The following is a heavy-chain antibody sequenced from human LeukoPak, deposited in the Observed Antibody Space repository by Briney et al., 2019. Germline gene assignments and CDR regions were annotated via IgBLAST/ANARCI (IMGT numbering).Heavy chain of an antibody. J-gene: IGHJ5*02. D-gene: IGHD4-11*01. CDR1: GFTFSHYA. V-gene: IGHV3-23*01. Sequence: SGGSLRLSCVASGFTFSHYAMSWVRQAPGKGPEWVSGISGSGADTYYTDSVNGRFTISRDNSKYTLSLQMNSLRADDTAIYYCAKDSGHIVTNWFDPWGQGTLVTVSS. CDR2: ISGSGADT. CDR3: AKDSGHIVTNWFDP.